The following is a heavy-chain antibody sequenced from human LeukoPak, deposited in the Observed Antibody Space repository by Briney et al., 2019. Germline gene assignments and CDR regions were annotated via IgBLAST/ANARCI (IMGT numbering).Heavy chain of an antibody. Sequence: PGGSLRLSCAASGFTFTSYAMNWVRQAPGEGLEWVSAISGSGDSTYYADSVKGRFTISRDNSKNTLYLQMNSLRAEDTAVYYCAKKHYFGSGSYEYWGQGTLVTVSS. J-gene: IGHJ4*02. CDR2: ISGSGDST. D-gene: IGHD3-10*01. CDR3: AKKHYFGSGSYEY. CDR1: GFTFTSYA. V-gene: IGHV3-23*01.